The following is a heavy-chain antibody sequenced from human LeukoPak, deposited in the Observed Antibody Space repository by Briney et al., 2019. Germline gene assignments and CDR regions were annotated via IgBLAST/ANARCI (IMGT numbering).Heavy chain of an antibody. CDR1: GFTFSRYG. D-gene: IGHD2-15*01. CDR2: ISYDGSNK. J-gene: IGHJ4*02. V-gene: IGHV3-30*03. CDR3: ARGVAENDY. Sequence: GGSLRLSCAASGFTFSRYGMHWVRQAPGKGLEWVAVISYDGSNKYYADSVKGRFTISRDNSKNTLYLQMNSLRAEDTAVYYCARGVAENDYWGQGTLVTVSS.